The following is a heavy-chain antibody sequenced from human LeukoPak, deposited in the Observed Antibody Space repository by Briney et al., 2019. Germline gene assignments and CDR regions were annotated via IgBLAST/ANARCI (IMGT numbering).Heavy chain of an antibody. J-gene: IGHJ2*01. CDR2: VYYSGST. D-gene: IGHD6-13*01. CDR3: ARRDSSTCWYFDL. Sequence: SETLSLTCTVSGVSISSYYWSWIRQPPGKGLEWIGYVYYSGSTNYNPSLKSRVTISVDTSNNQFSLKLNSVTAADTAVYYCARRDSSTCWYFDLWGRGTLVTVSS. CDR1: GVSISSYY. V-gene: IGHV4-59*08.